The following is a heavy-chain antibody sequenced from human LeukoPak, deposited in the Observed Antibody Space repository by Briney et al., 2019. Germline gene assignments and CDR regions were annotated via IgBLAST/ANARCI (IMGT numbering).Heavy chain of an antibody. V-gene: IGHV3-7*05. J-gene: IGHJ4*02. CDR2: IRHDGSEK. CDR1: GFTFSTYW. CDR3: AKAEGYDILTGLDY. Sequence: GGSLRLSCAASGFTFSTYWMSWVRQAPGKGLQWVASIRHDGSEKYYVDSVKGRFTISRDNAKNSLSLQMNSLRGEDTAVYYCAKAEGYDILTGLDYWGQGTLVTVSS. D-gene: IGHD3-9*01.